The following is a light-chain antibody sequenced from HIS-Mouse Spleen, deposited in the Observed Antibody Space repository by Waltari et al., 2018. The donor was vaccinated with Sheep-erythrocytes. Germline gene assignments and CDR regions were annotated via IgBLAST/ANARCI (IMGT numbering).Light chain of an antibody. CDR2: DVS. CDR1: SSDVGGYNF. V-gene: IGLV2-11*01. Sequence: QSALTQPRSVSGSPGPSVTIPCTGTSSDVGGYNFVSWYQQHPVKAPKLMIYDVSKRPSGVPDRFSGSKSGNTASLTISGLQAEDEADYYCCSYAGSYNHVFATGTKVTVL. CDR3: CSYAGSYNHV. J-gene: IGLJ1*01.